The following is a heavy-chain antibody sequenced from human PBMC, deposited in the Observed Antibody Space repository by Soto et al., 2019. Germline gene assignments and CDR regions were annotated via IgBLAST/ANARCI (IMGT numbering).Heavy chain of an antibody. J-gene: IGHJ6*02. CDR2: ISYDGSNK. D-gene: IGHD5-18*01. Sequence: QVQLVESGGGVVQPGRSLRLSCAASGFTFSSYAMHWVRQAPGKGLEWVAVISYDGSNKYYADSVKGRFTISRDNSKNTLYLQMNSLRAEDTDVYYCAREWHSYGPGDVWGQGTTVTVSS. CDR3: AREWHSYGPGDV. V-gene: IGHV3-30-3*01. CDR1: GFTFSSYA.